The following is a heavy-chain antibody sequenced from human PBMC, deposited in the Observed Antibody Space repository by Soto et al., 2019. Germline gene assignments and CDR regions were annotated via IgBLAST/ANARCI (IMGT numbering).Heavy chain of an antibody. Sequence: GASVKVSCKASGYSFTTHDITWLRQAPGKGLEWVGGISTDRGDTIYPQNLQGRVTMTTDISTSTVYMELKSLRSDDTAVYYCARDDLNWGCKYFDDWGQGTPVTVSS. CDR1: GYSFTTHD. CDR3: ARDDLNWGCKYFDD. CDR2: ISTDRGDT. V-gene: IGHV1-18*01. J-gene: IGHJ4*02. D-gene: IGHD7-27*01.